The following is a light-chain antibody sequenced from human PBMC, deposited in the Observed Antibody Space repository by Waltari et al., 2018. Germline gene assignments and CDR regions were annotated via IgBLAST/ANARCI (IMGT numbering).Light chain of an antibody. CDR2: NNN. J-gene: IGLJ2*01. V-gene: IGLV3-19*01. CDR1: SLRTYH. Sequence: SSELTQDPAVSVAMGQTVRITSQGDSLRTYHARWYQQRPGQAPVLVMYNNNNRPSGVPDRFSGSSSDNTASLTITGAQAEDEASYYCHSRDASGVGGSFGGGTQLTVL. CDR3: HSRDASGVGGS.